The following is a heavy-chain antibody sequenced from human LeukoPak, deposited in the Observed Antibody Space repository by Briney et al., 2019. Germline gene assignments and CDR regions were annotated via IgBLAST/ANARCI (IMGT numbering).Heavy chain of an antibody. V-gene: IGHV3-66*01. CDR1: GFTVSSNY. J-gene: IGHJ4*02. CDR3: ARDLGKWAVAGTFAD. CDR2: IYSGGST. Sequence: GGSLRLSCAASGFTVSSNYMNWVRQAPGKGLEWVSVIYSGGSTYYADSVKGRFTISRDNSGNTLYLQMNSLRAEDTAVYYCARDLGKWAVAGTFADWGQGTLVTVSS. D-gene: IGHD6-19*01.